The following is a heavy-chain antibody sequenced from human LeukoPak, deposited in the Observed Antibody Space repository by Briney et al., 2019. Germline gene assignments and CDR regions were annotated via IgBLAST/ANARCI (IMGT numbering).Heavy chain of an antibody. CDR2: ITGGGGTT. D-gene: IGHD5-24*01. CDR1: GFTFSTYA. CDR3: ARGPSARDGHNLDF. Sequence: GGSLRLSCAASGFTFSTYAMSWVRRTPGKGLEWVSAITGGGGTTYYADSVKGRFTISRDNSKNTLYLQMNRLRPEDSAVYYCARGPSARDGHNLDFWGQGTQVTASS. V-gene: IGHV3-23*01. J-gene: IGHJ4*02.